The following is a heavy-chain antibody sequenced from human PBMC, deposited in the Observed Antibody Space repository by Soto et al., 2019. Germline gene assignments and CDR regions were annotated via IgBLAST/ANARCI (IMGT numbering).Heavy chain of an antibody. V-gene: IGHV3-30*18. Sequence: GGSLRLSCAASGFTFSSYGMHWVRQAPGKGLEWVAVISYDGSNKYYADSVKGRFTISRDNSKNTLYLQMNSLRAEDTAVYYCAKLPGIAAAGTGNFDYWGQGTLVTVSS. CDR1: GFTFSSYG. CDR3: AKLPGIAAAGTGNFDY. D-gene: IGHD6-13*01. J-gene: IGHJ4*02. CDR2: ISYDGSNK.